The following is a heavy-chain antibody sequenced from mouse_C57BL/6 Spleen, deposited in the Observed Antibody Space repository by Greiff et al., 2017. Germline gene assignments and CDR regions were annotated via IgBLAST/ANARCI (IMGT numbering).Heavy chain of an antibody. V-gene: IGHV1-64*01. CDR1: GYTFTSYW. D-gene: IGHD1-1*01. J-gene: IGHJ4*01. CDR3: AKIGYYGSSSLYYAMDY. Sequence: QVQLQQSGAELVKPGASVKLSCKASGYTFTSYWMHWVKQRPGQGLEWIGMIHPNSGSTNYNEKFKSKATLTVDKSSSTAYMQLSSLTSEDSAVYYCAKIGYYGSSSLYYAMDYWGQGTSVTVSS. CDR2: IHPNSGST.